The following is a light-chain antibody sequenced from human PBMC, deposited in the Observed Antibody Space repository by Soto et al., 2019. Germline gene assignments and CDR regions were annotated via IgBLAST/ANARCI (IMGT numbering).Light chain of an antibody. CDR2: DTS. Sequence: EIVLTQSPATLSSSPGERATLSCRASQAVSNKLVWYQHKPGQAPRLLIYDTSNRATGIPARFSGSGSGTDFTLTISSLEPEDFAVYYCHQRKSWPRTFGQGTKV. CDR3: HQRKSWPRT. CDR1: QAVSNK. J-gene: IGKJ1*01. V-gene: IGKV3-11*01.